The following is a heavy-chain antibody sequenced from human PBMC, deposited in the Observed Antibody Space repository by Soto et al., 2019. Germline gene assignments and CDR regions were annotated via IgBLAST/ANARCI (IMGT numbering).Heavy chain of an antibody. V-gene: IGHV1-18*01. Sequence: ASVKVSCKASGYTFTSYGISWVRQAPGQGLEWMGWISAYNGNTNYAQELQGRVTMTTDTSTSTAYMELRSLRSDDTAVYYCARDRGYSYGGLWFDPWGQGTLVTVSS. CDR1: GYTFTSYG. D-gene: IGHD5-18*01. CDR3: ARDRGYSYGGLWFDP. CDR2: ISAYNGNT. J-gene: IGHJ5*02.